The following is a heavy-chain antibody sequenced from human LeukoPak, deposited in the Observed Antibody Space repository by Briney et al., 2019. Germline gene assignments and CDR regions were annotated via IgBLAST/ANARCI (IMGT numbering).Heavy chain of an antibody. CDR2: ISSDGSNK. CDR1: GFTFSNFG. D-gene: IGHD2-2*01. CDR3: ARTLGVPSAFDP. J-gene: IGHJ5*02. V-gene: IGHV3-30*03. Sequence: PGGSLRLSCAASGFTFSNFGMHWVRQAPGKGLEWVAVISSDGSNKAYGDSVKGRFTISRDNSENTLSLHVDSLRAEDTAVYYCARTLGVPSAFDPWGQGTLVTVSS.